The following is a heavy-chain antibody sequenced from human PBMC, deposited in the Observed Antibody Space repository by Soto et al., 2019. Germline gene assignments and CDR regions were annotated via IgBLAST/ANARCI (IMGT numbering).Heavy chain of an antibody. J-gene: IGHJ6*02. V-gene: IGHV5-10-1*01. Sequence: PGESLKISCKGSGYSFTSYWISWVRQMPGKGLEWMGRIDPSDSYTNYSPSFQGHVTISADKSISTAYLQWSSLKASDTAMYYCASSPRGYCSSTSCRESGNYYGMDVWGQGTTVTVS. CDR3: ASSPRGYCSSTSCRESGNYYGMDV. CDR2: IDPSDSYT. CDR1: GYSFTSYW. D-gene: IGHD2-2*01.